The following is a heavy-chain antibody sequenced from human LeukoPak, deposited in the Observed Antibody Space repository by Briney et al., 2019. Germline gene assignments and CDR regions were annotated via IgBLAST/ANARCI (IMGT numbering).Heavy chain of an antibody. CDR2: ISSSGSTI. D-gene: IGHD4-17*01. Sequence: LSLTCAVYGGSFSDYYMSWIRQAPGKGLEWVSYISSSGSTIYYADSVKGRFTISRDNAKNSLYLQMNSLRAEDTAVYYCARVRDYGDPLSYWGQGTLVTVSS. J-gene: IGHJ4*02. CDR1: GGSFSDYY. V-gene: IGHV3-11*01. CDR3: ARVRDYGDPLSY.